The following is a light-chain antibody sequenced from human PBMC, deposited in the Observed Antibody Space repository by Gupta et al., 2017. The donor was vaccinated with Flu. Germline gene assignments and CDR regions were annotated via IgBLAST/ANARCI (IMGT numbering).Light chain of an antibody. CDR1: QNVLYSSNNKNY. CDR3: QQYYSAPRT. CDR2: WAS. V-gene: IGKV4-1*01. J-gene: IGKJ1*01. Sequence: NCKSSQNVLYSSNNKNYLAWYQQKPGQPPKLLIYWASTRESGVPDRFSGSGSGTDFTITISSLQAEDVAVYYCQQYYSAPRTFGQGTKVEIK.